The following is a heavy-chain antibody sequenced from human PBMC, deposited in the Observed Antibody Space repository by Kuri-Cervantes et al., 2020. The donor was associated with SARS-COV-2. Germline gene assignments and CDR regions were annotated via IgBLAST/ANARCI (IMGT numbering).Heavy chain of an antibody. CDR1: GGTFSSYA. CDR3: VVGFFSSRKWDY. V-gene: IGHV1-46*01. D-gene: IGHD2-15*01. CDR2: INPSGSGT. Sequence: ASVKVSCKASGGTFSSYAISWVRQAPGQGLEWMGIINPSGSGTRYTQRFQGRVTMTRDTSTSTVYMELSSLTSEDTAVYFCVVGFFSSRKWDYWGQGTLVTVSS. J-gene: IGHJ4*02.